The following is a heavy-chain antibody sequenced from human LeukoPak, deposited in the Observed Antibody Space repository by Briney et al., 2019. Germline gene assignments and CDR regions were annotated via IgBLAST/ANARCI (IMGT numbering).Heavy chain of an antibody. CDR3: ARRAYCGDVCRSDAFDI. V-gene: IGHV4-39*01. Sequence: PSETLSLTCSVSGGSISSNSYYWGWIRQPPGKGLDWIGSIYYRGSTYYNPSLKSRVTISVDTSKNQFSLKLSSVTAADTAVYYCARRAYCGDVCRSDAFDIWGQGTMVTVSS. D-gene: IGHD2-21*02. J-gene: IGHJ3*02. CDR1: GGSISSNSYY. CDR2: IYYRGST.